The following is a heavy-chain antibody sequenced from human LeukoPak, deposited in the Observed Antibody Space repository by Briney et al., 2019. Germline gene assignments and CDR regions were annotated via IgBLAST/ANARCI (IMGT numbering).Heavy chain of an antibody. CDR1: GFTFSSYG. J-gene: IGHJ4*02. Sequence: PGGSLRLSCAASGFTFSSYGMHWVRQAPGKGLEWVAVIWYDGSNKYYADSVKGRFTISRDNSKNTLYLQMNSLRAEDTAVYYCARGYYDSSGYYPSFDYWGQGTLVTVSS. V-gene: IGHV3-33*01. CDR2: IWYDGSNK. D-gene: IGHD3-22*01. CDR3: ARGYYDSSGYYPSFDY.